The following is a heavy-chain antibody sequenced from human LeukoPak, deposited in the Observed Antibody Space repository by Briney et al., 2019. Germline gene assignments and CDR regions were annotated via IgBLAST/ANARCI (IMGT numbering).Heavy chain of an antibody. CDR2: ISTSGSTI. V-gene: IGHV3-48*03. D-gene: IGHD3-10*02. CDR1: GFTFRSYD. J-gene: IGHJ4*02. Sequence: GGSLRLSCVVSGFTFRSYDMIWVRQAPGKGLEWVSYISTSGSTIYHADSVEGRFTISRDNAQNSLFLQMNSLRAEDTAGYYCASDIPVGCSGNYFDYWGQGALVTVSS. CDR3: ASDIPVGCSGNYFDY.